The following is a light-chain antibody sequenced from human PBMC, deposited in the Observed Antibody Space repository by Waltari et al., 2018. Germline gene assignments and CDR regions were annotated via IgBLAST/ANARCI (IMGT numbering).Light chain of an antibody. Sequence: EILLTQSPVTLSVSPGARANLSCKASQSVRSYLAWYQQKPGQAPRLLIYDASNRASGIPARFSGSGSGTDFTLTISNVEPEDFAVYYCQQRHDWPLNFGGGTKLEIK. CDR2: DAS. CDR3: QQRHDWPLN. V-gene: IGKV3-11*01. J-gene: IGKJ4*01. CDR1: QSVRSY.